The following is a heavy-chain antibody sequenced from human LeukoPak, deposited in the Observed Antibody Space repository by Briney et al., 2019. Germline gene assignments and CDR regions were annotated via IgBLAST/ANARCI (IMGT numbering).Heavy chain of an antibody. V-gene: IGHV4-39*01. CDR2: IYYSGST. CDR1: GGSISSSSYY. Sequence: SETLSLTCTVSGGSISSSSYYWGWIRQPPGKGLEWIGSIYYSGSTYYNPSLKSRVTISVDTSKNQFSLKLSSVTAADTAVYCCARQGVAGGGNYFDYWGQGTLVTVSS. D-gene: IGHD6-19*01. CDR3: ARQGVAGGGNYFDY. J-gene: IGHJ4*02.